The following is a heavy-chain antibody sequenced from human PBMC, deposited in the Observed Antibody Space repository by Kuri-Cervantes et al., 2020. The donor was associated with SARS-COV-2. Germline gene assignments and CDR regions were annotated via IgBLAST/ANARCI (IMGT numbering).Heavy chain of an antibody. Sequence: ASVKVSCKASGYTFTSYYMHWVRQATGQGLEWMGWMNPNSGNTGYAQKFQGRVTMTRNTSISTAYMELSSLRPEDTAVYYCAKVETASLDYWGQGTLVTVSS. V-gene: IGHV1-8*02. CDR3: AKVETASLDY. D-gene: IGHD3-3*01. CDR2: MNPNSGNT. J-gene: IGHJ4*02. CDR1: GYTFTSYY.